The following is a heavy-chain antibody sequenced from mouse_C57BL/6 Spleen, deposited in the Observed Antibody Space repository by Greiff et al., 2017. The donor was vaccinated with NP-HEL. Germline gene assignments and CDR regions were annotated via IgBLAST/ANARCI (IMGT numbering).Heavy chain of an antibody. CDR3: ARTAQGYYAMDY. CDR1: GYTFTDYY. D-gene: IGHD3-2*02. Sequence: EVQLQQSGPELVKPGASVKISCKASGYTFTDYYMNWVKQSHGKSLEWIGDINPNNGGTSYNQKFRGKATLTVDKSSSTAYMELRSLTSEDSAVYYCARTAQGYYAMDYWGQGTSVTVSS. V-gene: IGHV1-26*01. CDR2: INPNNGGT. J-gene: IGHJ4*01.